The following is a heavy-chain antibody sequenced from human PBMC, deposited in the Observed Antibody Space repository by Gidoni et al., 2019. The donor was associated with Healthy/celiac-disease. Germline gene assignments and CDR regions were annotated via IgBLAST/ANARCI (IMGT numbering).Heavy chain of an antibody. CDR2: INHSGST. CDR1: GGSFSGYY. D-gene: IGHD6-13*01. J-gene: IGHJ3*02. Sequence: QVQLQQWGAGLLKPSETLSLTCAVYGGSFSGYYWSWIRQPPGKGLEWIGEINHSGSTNYNPSLKSRVTISVDTSKNQFSLKLSSVTAADTAVYYCARFHRNRPMGPGIAAAGTEGDAFDIWGQGTMVTVSS. V-gene: IGHV4-34*01. CDR3: ARFHRNRPMGPGIAAAGTEGDAFDI.